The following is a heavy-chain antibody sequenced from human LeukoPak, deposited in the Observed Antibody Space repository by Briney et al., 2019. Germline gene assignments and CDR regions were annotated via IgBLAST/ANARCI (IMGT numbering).Heavy chain of an antibody. J-gene: IGHJ6*02. D-gene: IGHD6-19*01. CDR2: ISYDGSNK. CDR1: GFTFSSYA. CDR3: AKVGSSGWNYYYYGMDV. Sequence: GGSLRLSCAASGFTFSSYAMHWVRQAPGKGLEWVAVISYDGSNKYYADSVKGRFTISRDNSKNTLYLQMNSLRAEDTAVYYCAKVGSSGWNYYYYGMDVWGQGTTVTVSS. V-gene: IGHV3-30-3*01.